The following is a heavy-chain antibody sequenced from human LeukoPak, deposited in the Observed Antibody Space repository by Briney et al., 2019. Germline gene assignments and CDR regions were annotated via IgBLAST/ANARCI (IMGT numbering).Heavy chain of an antibody. D-gene: IGHD6-6*01. Sequence: ASVKVSCKASGGTFSSYTISWVRQAPGQGLEWMGRIIPILGIANYAQKFQGRVTITADESTSTAYMELSSLRSEDTAVYYCARGGYSSSVFDYWGQGTLVTVSS. CDR1: GGTFSSYT. CDR3: ARGGYSSSVFDY. CDR2: IIPILGIA. V-gene: IGHV1-69*02. J-gene: IGHJ4*02.